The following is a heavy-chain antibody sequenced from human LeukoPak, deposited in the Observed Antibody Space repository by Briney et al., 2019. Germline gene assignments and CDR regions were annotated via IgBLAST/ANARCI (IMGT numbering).Heavy chain of an antibody. J-gene: IGHJ4*02. V-gene: IGHV3-48*01. D-gene: IGHD3-22*01. CDR1: GFTFSSYS. CDR3: ARETSYYYDSSGYYGY. Sequence: GGSLRLSCAASGFTFSSYSMNWVRQAPGKGLEWVSYISSSSSTIYYADSVKGRLTISRDNAKNSLYLQMNSLRAEDTAVYYCARETSYYYDSSGYYGYWGQGTLVTVSS. CDR2: ISSSSSTI.